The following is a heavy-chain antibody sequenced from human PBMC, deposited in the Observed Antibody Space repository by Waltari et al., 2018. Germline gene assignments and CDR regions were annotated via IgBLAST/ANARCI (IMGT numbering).Heavy chain of an antibody. Sequence: EVQLVESGGGLVQPGGSLRLSCAASGFTFSSFAMSWVLQAPGKGLEWVSAISGSGGSTYYADSVQGRFTISRDNSKNTLYLQMNSLRAEDTAVYYCAKDKETGTTKRVLNWFDPWGQGTLVTVSS. V-gene: IGHV3-23*04. CDR3: AKDKETGTTKRVLNWFDP. D-gene: IGHD1-7*01. J-gene: IGHJ5*02. CDR2: ISGSGGST. CDR1: GFTFSSFA.